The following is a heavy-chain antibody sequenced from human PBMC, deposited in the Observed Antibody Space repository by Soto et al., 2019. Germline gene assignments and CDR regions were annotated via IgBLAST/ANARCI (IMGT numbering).Heavy chain of an antibody. CDR2: ISYDGSNK. Sequence: PGGSPRLSCAASGFTFSSYGMHWVRQAPGKGLEWVAVISYDGSNKYYADSVKGRFTISRDNSKNTLYLQMNSLRAEDTAVYYCAKEWYYYDSSGYYYTMAFDYWGQGTLVTVSS. V-gene: IGHV3-30*18. CDR3: AKEWYYYDSSGYYYTMAFDY. J-gene: IGHJ4*02. D-gene: IGHD3-22*01. CDR1: GFTFSSYG.